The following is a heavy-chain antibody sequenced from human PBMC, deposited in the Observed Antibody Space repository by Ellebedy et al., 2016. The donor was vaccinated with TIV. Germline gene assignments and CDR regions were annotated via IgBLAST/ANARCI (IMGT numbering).Heavy chain of an antibody. Sequence: GESLKISXAASGFTFSSYAMHWVRQAPGKGLEWVAVISYDGSNKYYADSVKGRFTISRDNSKNTLYLQMNSLRAEDTAVYYCARGHYYDSSGYYWDAFDIWGQGTMVTVSS. CDR2: ISYDGSNK. D-gene: IGHD3-22*01. CDR3: ARGHYYDSSGYYWDAFDI. J-gene: IGHJ3*02. V-gene: IGHV3-30-3*01. CDR1: GFTFSSYA.